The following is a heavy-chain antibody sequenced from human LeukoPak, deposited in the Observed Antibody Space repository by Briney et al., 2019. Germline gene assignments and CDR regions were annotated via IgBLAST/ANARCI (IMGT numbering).Heavy chain of an antibody. D-gene: IGHD6-19*01. CDR3: ARDARLGPLAISSGWIPADYYYGMDV. J-gene: IGHJ6*02. CDR2: IIPIFGTA. Sequence: ASVKVSCKASGGTFSSYAISWVRQAPGQGLEWMGGIIPIFGTANYAQKFQGRVTITADESTSTAYMELSSLRSEDTAVYYCARDARLGPLAISSGWIPADYYYGMDVWGQGTTVTVSS. V-gene: IGHV1-69*13. CDR1: GGTFSSYA.